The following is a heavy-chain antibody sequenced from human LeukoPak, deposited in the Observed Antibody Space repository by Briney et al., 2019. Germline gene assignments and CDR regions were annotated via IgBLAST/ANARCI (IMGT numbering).Heavy chain of an antibody. CDR2: ISYDGTNK. D-gene: IGHD3-10*01. V-gene: IGHV3-30*18. Sequence: PGGSLRLSCAASGFTFSSYGMHWVRQAPGMGLEWVAVISYDGTNKYYADSVKGRFTISRDNSENTLYLQMNSLRPEDTAVYYCAKDPYAAGTLAGFWGQGTLVTVSS. CDR3: AKDPYAAGTLAGF. CDR1: GFTFSSYG. J-gene: IGHJ4*02.